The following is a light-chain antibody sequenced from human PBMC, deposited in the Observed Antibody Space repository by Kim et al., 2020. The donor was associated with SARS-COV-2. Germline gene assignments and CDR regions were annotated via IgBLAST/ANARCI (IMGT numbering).Light chain of an antibody. CDR1: QRVSIN. Sequence: LSLSPGERATLSCRASQRVSINLAWYQQKPGQAPRLLIYDASNRAPGIPARFSGSASGTDFTLTISALEPEDFAVYYCQQRYSRGTFGQGTKLEI. CDR2: DAS. J-gene: IGKJ2*01. V-gene: IGKV3-11*01. CDR3: QQRYSRGT.